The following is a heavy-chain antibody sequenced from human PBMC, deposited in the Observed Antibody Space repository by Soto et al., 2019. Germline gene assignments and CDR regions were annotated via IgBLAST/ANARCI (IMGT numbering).Heavy chain of an antibody. CDR2: IYYSGST. V-gene: IGHV4-39*01. D-gene: IGHD1-7*01. Sequence: TSETLSLTCTVSGGSISSSSYYWGWIRQPPGKGLEWIGSIYYSGSTYYNPSLKSRVTISVDTSKNQFSLKLSSVTAADTAVYYCARHRLGLELRGLTPRYFDYWGQGTLVTVSS. CDR3: ARHRLGLELRGLTPRYFDY. J-gene: IGHJ4*02. CDR1: GGSISSSSYY.